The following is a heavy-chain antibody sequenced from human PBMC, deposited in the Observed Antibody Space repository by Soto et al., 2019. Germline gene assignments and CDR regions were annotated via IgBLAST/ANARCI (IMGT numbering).Heavy chain of an antibody. V-gene: IGHV1-69*13. CDR1: GGTFSSYA. CDR3: GRTQDGYPYYFVY. J-gene: IGHJ4*02. CDR2: IIPIFGTA. D-gene: IGHD5-12*01. Sequence: ASVKVSCKAAGGTFSSYAISWVRQAPGQGLEWMGGIIPIFGTANYAQKFQGRVTITADESTSTAYMELSSLRSEDTAVYYCGRTQDGYPYYFVYWGQGTLVTVSS.